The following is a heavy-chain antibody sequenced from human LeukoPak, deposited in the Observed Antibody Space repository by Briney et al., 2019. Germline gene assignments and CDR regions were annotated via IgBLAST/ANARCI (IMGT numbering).Heavy chain of an antibody. D-gene: IGHD6-19*01. J-gene: IGHJ4*02. CDR2: IFGSGGSA. CDR1: GFTFGSYA. V-gene: IGHV3-23*01. CDR3: GKTTTGFSSGQKPAWPVDY. Sequence: GGSLRLSCEASGFTFGSYAMYWVRQAPGKGLEWVAGIFGSGGSAHSADSPKGRFIISRDNSKNTVCLQINSLRAEDTAVYYCGKTTTGFSSGQKPAWPVDYWGQGTLVTVSS.